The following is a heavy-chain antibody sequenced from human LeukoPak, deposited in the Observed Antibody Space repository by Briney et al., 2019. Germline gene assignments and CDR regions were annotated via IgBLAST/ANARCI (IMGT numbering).Heavy chain of an antibody. CDR3: ARKGDYYDSSGSHGDAFDI. J-gene: IGHJ3*02. CDR1: RGTFSSYA. D-gene: IGHD3-22*01. Sequence: SVKVSCKASRGTFSSYAISWVRQAPVQVLEWMGGIIPIFGTANYAQKFQGRVTITADESTSTAYMELSSLRSEDTAVYYCARKGDYYDSSGSHGDAFDIWGQGTMVTVSS. V-gene: IGHV1-69*13. CDR2: IIPIFGTA.